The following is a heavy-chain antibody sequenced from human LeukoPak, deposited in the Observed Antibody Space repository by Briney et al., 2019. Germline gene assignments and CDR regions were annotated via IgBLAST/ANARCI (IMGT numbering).Heavy chain of an antibody. CDR1: GGSISSYY. V-gene: IGHV4-59*01. CDR3: VRERVCGDYAAVDP. Sequence: SEALSLTCTVSGGSISSYYWSWIRQPPGKGLEWIGYMYYNGNTNYNPSLKSRVTISGDTSKKQFSLKLSSVTAADTAAYYCVRERVCGDYAAVDPWGQGTLVTVSS. D-gene: IGHD4-17*01. J-gene: IGHJ5*02. CDR2: MYYNGNT.